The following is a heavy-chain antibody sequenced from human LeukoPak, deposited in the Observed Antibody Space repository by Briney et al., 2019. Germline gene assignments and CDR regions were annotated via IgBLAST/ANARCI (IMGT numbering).Heavy chain of an antibody. D-gene: IGHD6-13*01. CDR2: IRSKAYGGTT. J-gene: IGHJ4*02. Sequence: GGSLRLSCTASGFTFGDYAMSWFRQAPGKGPEWVGFIRSKAYGGTTEYAASVKDRFTISRDDSRSIAYLQMNSLKIEDTAVYYCTKYIAAADPYCFDYWGQGTLVTVSS. V-gene: IGHV3-49*03. CDR1: GFTFGDYA. CDR3: TKYIAAADPYCFDY.